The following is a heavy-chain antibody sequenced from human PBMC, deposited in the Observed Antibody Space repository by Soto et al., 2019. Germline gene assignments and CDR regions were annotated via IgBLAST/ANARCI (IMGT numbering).Heavy chain of an antibody. CDR1: GFTFSSYA. Sequence: GGSLRLSCAASGFTFSSYAMSWVRQAPGKGLEWVSAISGSGGSTYYADSVKGRFTISRDNSKNTLYLQMNSLRAEDTAVYYCAKHAPACRLGYCSSTCCYAIAAAHTAVFDFWGQGTLVPVSS. CDR2: ISGSGGST. CDR3: AKHAPACRLGYCSSTCCYAIAAAHTAVFDF. D-gene: IGHD2-2*01. J-gene: IGHJ3*01. V-gene: IGHV3-23*01.